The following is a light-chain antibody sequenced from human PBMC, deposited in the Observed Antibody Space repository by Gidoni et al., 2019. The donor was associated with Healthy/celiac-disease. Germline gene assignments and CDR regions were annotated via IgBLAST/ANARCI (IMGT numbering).Light chain of an antibody. CDR2: RNN. J-gene: IGLJ2*01. V-gene: IGLV1-47*01. Sequence: SVLTQPPSASGTPRQRVTISCSGISSNIGSNYANWYQQPPGTAPKLLIYRNNQRPSGVPDRFSGSKSGTSASLAISGLRSEDEADYYCAAWDDSLSGVVFGGGTKLTVL. CDR3: AAWDDSLSGVV. CDR1: SSNIGSNY.